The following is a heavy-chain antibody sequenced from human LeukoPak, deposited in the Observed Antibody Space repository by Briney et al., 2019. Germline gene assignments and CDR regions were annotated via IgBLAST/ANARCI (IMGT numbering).Heavy chain of an antibody. CDR3: AKVPASRWFFDY. V-gene: IGHV3-23*01. D-gene: IGHD2-15*01. CDR2: VSSTGFNT. Sequence: GGSLRLSCVASGFTFYNYAMTWVRQSPGKGLEWVSTVSSTGFNTYYADSVKGRFTISRDSSKNTMYLQMSSLRAEDTAVYYCAKVPASRWFFDYWGQGTLVTVSS. J-gene: IGHJ4*02. CDR1: GFTFYNYA.